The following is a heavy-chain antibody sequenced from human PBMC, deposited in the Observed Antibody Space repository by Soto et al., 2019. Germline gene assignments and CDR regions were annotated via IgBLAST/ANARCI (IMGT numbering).Heavy chain of an antibody. CDR2: ISGSGGST. V-gene: IGHV3-23*01. Sequence: EVQLLESGGGLVQPGGSLRLSCAASGFTFSSYAMSWVRQAPGKGLEWVSAISGSGGSTYYADSVNGRFTISRDNSKNTLYLQMNSLRAEDTAVYYCAKDPDDYGTFDYWGQGTLVTVSS. CDR3: AKDPDDYGTFDY. D-gene: IGHD4-17*01. J-gene: IGHJ4*02. CDR1: GFTFSSYA.